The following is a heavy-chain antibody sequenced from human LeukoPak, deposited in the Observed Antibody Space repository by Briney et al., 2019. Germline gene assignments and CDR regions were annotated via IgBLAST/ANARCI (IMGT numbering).Heavy chain of an antibody. CDR3: ARGRDGYIDY. CDR1: GGSISSGSYY. V-gene: IGHV4-61*01. J-gene: IGHJ4*02. CDR2: ILSSGST. D-gene: IGHD5-24*01. Sequence: SQTLSLTCTVSGGSISSGSYYWNWNRQPPGKGLEWIGYILSSGSTHHNPSLTSRISLSVDTSKKQFSLKLRSVTAADTAVYYCARGRDGYIDYWGQGTLATVSS.